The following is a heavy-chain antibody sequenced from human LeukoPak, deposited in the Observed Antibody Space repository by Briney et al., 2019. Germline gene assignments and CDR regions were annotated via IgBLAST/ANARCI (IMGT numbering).Heavy chain of an antibody. CDR3: ARGEVLRYFDWYYYYYYMDV. V-gene: IGHV1-18*01. Sequence: ASVKVSCKASGYTFTSYGISWVRQAPGQGLEWMGWISAYNGNTNYAQKFQGRVTITADESTSTAYMELSSLRSEDTAVYYCARGEVLRYFDWYYYYYYMDVWGKGTTVTASS. J-gene: IGHJ6*03. CDR1: GYTFTSYG. CDR2: ISAYNGNT. D-gene: IGHD3-9*01.